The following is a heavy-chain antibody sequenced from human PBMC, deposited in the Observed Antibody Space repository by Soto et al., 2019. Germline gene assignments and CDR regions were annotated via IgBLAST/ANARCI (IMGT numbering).Heavy chain of an antibody. Sequence: ASVKVSCKASGYTFTRYYINWVRQATGQGLEWMGWMNPNSGNTGYAQKFQGRVTMTRNTSISTAYMELSSLRSEDTAVYYCARERDSSGYHPYYYYGMDVWGQGTTVTVSS. J-gene: IGHJ6*02. V-gene: IGHV1-8*01. D-gene: IGHD3-22*01. CDR2: MNPNSGNT. CDR1: GYTFTRYY. CDR3: ARERDSSGYHPYYYYGMDV.